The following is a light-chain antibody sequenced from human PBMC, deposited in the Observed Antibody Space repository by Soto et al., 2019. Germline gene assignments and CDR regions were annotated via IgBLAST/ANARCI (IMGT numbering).Light chain of an antibody. CDR3: QQYNNWWT. V-gene: IGKV3-15*01. CDR1: QSVSSS. CDR2: GAS. Sequence: EIMMTQSPATLSVSPGERATLSCRATQSVSSSLAWYQQKPGQAPRLLIYGASTRATGIPARFSGSGSGTEFTLTINSLQSEDFAVYYCQQYNNWWTLGQGTKVDIK. J-gene: IGKJ1*01.